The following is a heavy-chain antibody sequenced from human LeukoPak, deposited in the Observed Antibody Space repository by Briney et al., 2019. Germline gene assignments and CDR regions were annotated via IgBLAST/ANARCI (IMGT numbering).Heavy chain of an antibody. Sequence: SETLSLTCTVSGGSISSHYWSWIRQPPGKGLEWIGYIYYSGSTNYNPSLKSRVTISVDTSKNQFSLKLSSVTAADTAVYYCARAYDLWSGYTDWFDPWGQGTLVTVSS. V-gene: IGHV4-59*11. CDR3: ARAYDLWSGYTDWFDP. J-gene: IGHJ5*02. D-gene: IGHD3-3*01. CDR2: IYYSGST. CDR1: GGSISSHY.